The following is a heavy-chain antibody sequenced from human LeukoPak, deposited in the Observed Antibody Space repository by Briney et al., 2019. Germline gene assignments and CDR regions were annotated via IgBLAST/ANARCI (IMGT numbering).Heavy chain of an antibody. Sequence: PGGSLRLSCAASGFTFSNYWMIWVRQAPGRGLEWVANIRQDGSEKYYVDSVKGRFTISRDNAKNSLYLQMNSLRAEDTAVYYCARDYVWGSDRYTDYWGQGTLVTVSS. J-gene: IGHJ4*02. CDR2: IRQDGSEK. V-gene: IGHV3-7*05. CDR3: ARDYVWGSDRYTDY. CDR1: GFTFSNYW. D-gene: IGHD3-16*02.